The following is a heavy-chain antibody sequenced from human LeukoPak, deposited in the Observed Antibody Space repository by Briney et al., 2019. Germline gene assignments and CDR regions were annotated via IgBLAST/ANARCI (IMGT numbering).Heavy chain of an antibody. CDR3: AKSLPVWFGELNAFDI. CDR1: GFTFSSYA. V-gene: IGHV3-23*01. Sequence: GGSLRLSCAASGFTFSSYAMCWVRQAQGQGLEWVSAISGSGGSTYYADSVKGRFTISRANSKNTLYLQMSSLRAADTAVYYCAKSLPVWFGELNAFDIWGQGTMVTVSS. CDR2: ISGSGGST. J-gene: IGHJ3*02. D-gene: IGHD3-10*01.